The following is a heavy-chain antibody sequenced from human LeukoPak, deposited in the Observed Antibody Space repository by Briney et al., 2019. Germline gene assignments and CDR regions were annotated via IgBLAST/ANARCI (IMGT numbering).Heavy chain of an antibody. D-gene: IGHD1-26*01. CDR3: ARDQGGVGWFDP. CDR1: GGSMSSYY. CDR2: IYYSGGA. J-gene: IGHJ5*02. Sequence: PSETLSLTCSVSGGSMSSYYWSWIRQPPGKGLEWIGYIYYSGGAIYNPSLRSRVTISVDTSKNQFSLMLTSVTAADTVVYYCARDQGGVGWFDPWGQGTLVTVSS. V-gene: IGHV4-59*01.